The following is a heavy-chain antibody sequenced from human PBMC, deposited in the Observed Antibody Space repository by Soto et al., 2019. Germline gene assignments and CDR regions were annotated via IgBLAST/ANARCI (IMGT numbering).Heavy chain of an antibody. J-gene: IGHJ4*02. Sequence: PSETLSLTCTVSGGSISSSSYYWGWIRQPPGKGLEWIGSIYYSGSTYYNPSLKSRVTISVDTSKNQFSLKLSSVTAADTAVYYCASVGCSGGSCYAFAYWGQGTLVTVSS. CDR3: ASVGCSGGSCYAFAY. CDR1: GGSISSSSYY. D-gene: IGHD2-15*01. V-gene: IGHV4-39*01. CDR2: IYYSGST.